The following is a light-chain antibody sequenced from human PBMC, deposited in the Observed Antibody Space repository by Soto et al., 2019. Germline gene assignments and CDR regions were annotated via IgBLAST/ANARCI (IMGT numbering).Light chain of an antibody. V-gene: IGKV3-15*01. Sequence: EIVMPQSPVTLSVSPGARSTLSGRASQSVSSNLAWYQQKPGQAPSLLIYGAFTRATGVPARFSGTGSGTEFTLTISSLQSEDFALYYCQQYDDWPLTVGQGTKVDIK. CDR3: QQYDDWPLT. CDR2: GAF. CDR1: QSVSSN. J-gene: IGKJ1*01.